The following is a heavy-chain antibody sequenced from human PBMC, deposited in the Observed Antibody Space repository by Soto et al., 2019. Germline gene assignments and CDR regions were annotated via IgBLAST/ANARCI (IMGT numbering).Heavy chain of an antibody. J-gene: IGHJ6*02. D-gene: IGHD4-17*01. CDR1: GYSFTSYW. V-gene: IGHV5-51*01. Sequence: GESLKISCKGSGYSFTSYWIGWVRQMPGKGLEWMGIIYPGDSDTRYSPSFQGQVTISADKSISTAYLQWSSLKASDTAMYYCARRGVDYGYYGDYYYGMDFWGQGTTVTVSS. CDR2: IYPGDSDT. CDR3: ARRGVDYGYYGDYYYGMDF.